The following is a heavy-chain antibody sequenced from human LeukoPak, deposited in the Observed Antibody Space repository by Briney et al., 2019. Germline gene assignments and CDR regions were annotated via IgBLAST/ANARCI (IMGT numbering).Heavy chain of an antibody. CDR3: AKDMYRTNWQYFDY. D-gene: IGHD6-13*01. CDR1: GFTFDDYG. CDR2: IDWNGDKI. Sequence: GGSLRLSCVASGFTFDDYGMTWLRQAPGQGLEWVCGIDWNGDKIGYADFAKGRFVVSRDNSKSTLYLQMNSLRAEDTAVYYCAKDMYRTNWQYFDYWGQGTLVTVSS. V-gene: IGHV3-20*04. J-gene: IGHJ4*02.